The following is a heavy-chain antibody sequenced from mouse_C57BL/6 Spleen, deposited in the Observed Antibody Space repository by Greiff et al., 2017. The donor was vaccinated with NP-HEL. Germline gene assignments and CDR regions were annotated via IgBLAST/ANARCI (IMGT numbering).Heavy chain of an antibody. CDR3: TSSRQLRLPFAY. V-gene: IGHV5-9-1*02. Sequence: EVKLMESGEGLVKPGGSLKLSCAASGFTFSSYAMSWVRQTPEKRLEWVAYISSGGDYIYYADTVKGRFTISRDNARNTLYLQMSSLKSEDTAMYYCTSSRQLRLPFAYWGQGTLVTVSA. D-gene: IGHD3-2*02. CDR1: GFTFSSYA. J-gene: IGHJ3*01. CDR2: ISSGGDYI.